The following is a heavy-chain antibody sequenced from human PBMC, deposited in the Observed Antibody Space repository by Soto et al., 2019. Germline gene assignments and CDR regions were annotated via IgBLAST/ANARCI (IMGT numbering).Heavy chain of an antibody. CDR1: GGSFSGYY. D-gene: IGHD2-8*01. CDR2: INHSGST. V-gene: IGHV4-34*01. CDR3: EKGPGLYEPDY. Sequence: QVQLQQWGAGLLKPSETLSLTCAVYGGSFSGYYWSWIRQPPGKGLEWIGEINHSGSTNYNPSLKSRVTISVDTSKNQVSLKQSSVTAADTAVYYCEKGPGLYEPDYWGQGTLVTVSS. J-gene: IGHJ4*02.